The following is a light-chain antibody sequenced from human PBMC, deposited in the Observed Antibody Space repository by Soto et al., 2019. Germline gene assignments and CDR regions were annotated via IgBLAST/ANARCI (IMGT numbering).Light chain of an antibody. CDR1: QSVSSN. V-gene: IGKV3-15*01. J-gene: IGKJ1*01. CDR3: QQYNNWPPWT. CDR2: GAS. Sequence: EIVMTQSPATLSVSPGERATCACRSSQSVSSNLAWYQQKPGQAPRLLIYGASTRATGIPARFSGSGSGTEFTLTISSLQSEDFAVYYCQQYNNWPPWTFGQGTKVDI.